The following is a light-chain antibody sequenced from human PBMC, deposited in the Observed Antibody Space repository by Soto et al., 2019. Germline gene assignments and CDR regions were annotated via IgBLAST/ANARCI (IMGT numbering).Light chain of an antibody. CDR1: QSVSRSY. CDR3: QHHGSAPRVT. V-gene: IGKV3-20*01. Sequence: DIVLTQSPGTLSLSPGESATLSCRASQSVSRSYLAWYQQNPGQDPRLLIYGASSRATGIPDRFSGSGSGTDLTLTISRRQPEDCAVYYCQHHGSAPRVTFGGGTKVEIK. CDR2: GAS. J-gene: IGKJ4*01.